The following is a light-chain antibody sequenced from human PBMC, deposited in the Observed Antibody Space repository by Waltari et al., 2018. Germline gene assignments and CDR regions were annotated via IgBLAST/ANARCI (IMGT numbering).Light chain of an antibody. J-gene: IGKJ3*01. CDR3: HQYNNWPPFT. CDR1: QSVGTN. CDR2: GAS. V-gene: IGKV3-15*01. Sequence: ETVMTQSPTTLSVSPGEGVTLSCRASQSVGTNLAWHQHKPGQAPRQLIYGASTRVAGIPVRFIGSGSGTEFTLTISGLQSEDFAVYYCHQYNNWPPFTFGPGTKVDI.